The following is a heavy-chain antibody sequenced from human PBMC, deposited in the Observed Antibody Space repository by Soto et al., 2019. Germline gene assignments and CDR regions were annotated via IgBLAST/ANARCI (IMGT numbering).Heavy chain of an antibody. D-gene: IGHD4-17*01. CDR2: ISYDGSSK. CDR1: GFTFSSYE. V-gene: IGHV3-30-3*01. Sequence: QLQLVESGGGAVQPGRSLRLSCAASGFTFSSYEMHWVRQAPGKGLEWVAVISYDGSSKYYADSVKGRFTISRDNSKNTLYLQMNSLRAEDTAVYYCAREAGGDYYGMDVWGQGTMVTVSS. J-gene: IGHJ6*02. CDR3: AREAGGDYYGMDV.